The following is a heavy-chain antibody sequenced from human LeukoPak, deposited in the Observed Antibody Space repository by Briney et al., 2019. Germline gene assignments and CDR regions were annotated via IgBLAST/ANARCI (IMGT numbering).Heavy chain of an antibody. D-gene: IGHD2-2*01. J-gene: IGHJ4*02. CDR1: GGSVGSNY. V-gene: IGHV4-59*08. CDR2: ISYSGDT. Sequence: SETLSLTCSVSGGSVGSNYWSWVRQPPGKGLEWIGYISYSGDTKYNPSLKSRLSMSVDTSKNQCSLMLTSVTAADTAVYYCARLPAYCSTTSCSFDSWGQGTLVAVSS. CDR3: ARLPAYCSTTSCSFDS.